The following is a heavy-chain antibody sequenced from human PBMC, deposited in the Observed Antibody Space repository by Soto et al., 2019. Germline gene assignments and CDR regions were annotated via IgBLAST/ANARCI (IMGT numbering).Heavy chain of an antibody. J-gene: IGHJ3*02. CDR2: IRQDGNDK. D-gene: IGHD1-1*01. CDR1: GFTFSSYR. Sequence: PGGSLRLSCAASGFTFSSYRMTWVRQAPGKGLEWVANIRQDGNDKYYVDSVKGRFTISRDNAKNSLFLQMDSLRAEDTAVYYCARDPDWTDAFDIWGQGTMVTVSS. V-gene: IGHV3-7*01. CDR3: ARDPDWTDAFDI.